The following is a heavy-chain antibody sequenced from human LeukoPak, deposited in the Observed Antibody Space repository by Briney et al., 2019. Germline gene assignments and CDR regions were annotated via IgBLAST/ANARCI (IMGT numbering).Heavy chain of an antibody. D-gene: IGHD2-2*01. CDR3: ARPTSSTSSPRYYYYYYYMDV. V-gene: IGHV4-38-2*01. Sequence: SETLSLTCAVSGYSISSGYYWGWIRQPPGKGLEWIGSIYHSGSTYYNPSLKSRVTISVDTSKNQFSLKLSSVTAADTAVYYCARPTSSTSSPRYYYYYYYMDVWGKGTTVTVSS. CDR1: GYSISSGYY. J-gene: IGHJ6*03. CDR2: IYHSGST.